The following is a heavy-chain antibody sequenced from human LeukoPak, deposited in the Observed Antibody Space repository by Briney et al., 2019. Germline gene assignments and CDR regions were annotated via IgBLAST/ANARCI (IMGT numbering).Heavy chain of an antibody. V-gene: IGHV3-7*01. J-gene: IGHJ5*02. D-gene: IGHD6-19*01. Sequence: GGSLRLSCAASGFTLSSYWMSWVRQAPGKGLEWVANIKYDGSEKDYVDSVKGRFTISRDNAKNSLYLQMNSLRAEDTAVYYCARAATVAGITSWGQGTLVTVSS. CDR3: ARAATVAGITS. CDR2: IKYDGSEK. CDR1: GFTLSSYW.